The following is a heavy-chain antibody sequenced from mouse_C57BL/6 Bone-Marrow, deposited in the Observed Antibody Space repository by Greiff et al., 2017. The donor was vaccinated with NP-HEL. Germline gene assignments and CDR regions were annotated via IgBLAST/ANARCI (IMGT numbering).Heavy chain of an antibody. J-gene: IGHJ4*01. D-gene: IGHD2-5*01. Sequence: EVQLQQSGPELVKPGASVKISCKASGYTFTDYYMNWVKQSHGKSLEWIGDINPNNGGTSYNQKFKGKATLTVDKSSSTAYMELRSLTSEDSAVYYCARIEAYYSNYDYVMDYWGQGTSVTVSS. CDR3: ARIEAYYSNYDYVMDY. V-gene: IGHV1-26*01. CDR1: GYTFTDYY. CDR2: INPNNGGT.